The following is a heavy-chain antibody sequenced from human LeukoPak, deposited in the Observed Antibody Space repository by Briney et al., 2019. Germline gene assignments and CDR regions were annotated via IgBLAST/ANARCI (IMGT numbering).Heavy chain of an antibody. J-gene: IGHJ4*02. CDR3: ARVRVTATTYYFDY. CDR2: IYYSGST. Sequence: PSETLSLTCTVSGDSISSSSYYWGWIRQPPGKGLEWIGYIYYSGSTNYNPSLKSRVTISVDTSKNQFSLKLSSVTAADTAVYYCARVRVTATTYYFDYWGQGTLVTVSS. V-gene: IGHV4-61*05. D-gene: IGHD2-21*02. CDR1: GDSISSSSYY.